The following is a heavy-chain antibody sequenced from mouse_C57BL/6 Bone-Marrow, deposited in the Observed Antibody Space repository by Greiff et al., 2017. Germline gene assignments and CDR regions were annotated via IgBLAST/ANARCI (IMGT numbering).Heavy chain of an antibody. CDR2: IWTGGGT. D-gene: IGHD1-1*01. J-gene: IGHJ4*01. V-gene: IGHV2-9-1*01. Sequence: VMLVESGPGLVAPSQSLSITCTVSGFSLTSYAISWVRQPPGKGLEWLGVIWTGGGTNYNSALKSRLSISKDNSKSQVFLKMNSLQTDDTARYYCARNVGSSFYAMDYWGQGTSVTVSS. CDR1: GFSLTSYA. CDR3: ARNVGSSFYAMDY.